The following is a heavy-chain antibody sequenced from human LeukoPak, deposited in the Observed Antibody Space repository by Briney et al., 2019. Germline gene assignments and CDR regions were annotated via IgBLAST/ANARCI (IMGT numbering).Heavy chain of an antibody. CDR3: ARVTRGNWFDP. CDR2: ISSSSSYI. CDR1: GFSFSSYR. J-gene: IGHJ5*02. V-gene: IGHV3-21*01. Sequence: GGSLRLSCAASGFSFSSYRMNWVRQAPGKGLEWVSSISSSSSYIYYVDSVKGRFTISRDNAKNSLYLQMNSLGAEDTAVYFCARVTRGNWFDPWGQGILVTVSS.